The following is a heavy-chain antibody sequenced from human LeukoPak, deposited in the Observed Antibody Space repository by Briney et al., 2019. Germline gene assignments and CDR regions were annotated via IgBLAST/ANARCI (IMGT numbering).Heavy chain of an antibody. Sequence: SQTLSLTCTVSGGSISSGGYYWSWIRQPPGKGLEWIGYIYHSGSIYYNPSLKSRVTISVDRSKNQFSLKLSSVTAADTAVYYCASQLAAAVNWGPVDCWGQGTLVTVSS. CDR1: GGSISSGGYY. D-gene: IGHD6-13*01. J-gene: IGHJ4*02. V-gene: IGHV4-30-2*01. CDR3: ASQLAAAVNWGPVDC. CDR2: IYHSGSI.